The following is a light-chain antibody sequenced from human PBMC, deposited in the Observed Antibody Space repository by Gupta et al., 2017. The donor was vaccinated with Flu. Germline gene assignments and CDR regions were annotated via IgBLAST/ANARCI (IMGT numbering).Light chain of an antibody. J-gene: IGKJ1*01. CDR1: QSIALH. CDR2: STS. V-gene: IGKV1-39*01. CDR3: QQTDTTPRT. Sequence: PSALSASVGDRVAITCRASQSIALHVNWYQQKPVKAPHLLIHSTSALHTGVPSRFNGSGAWSEFTLTINSLQPEDFATYYCQQTDTTPRTFGQGTKVEIK.